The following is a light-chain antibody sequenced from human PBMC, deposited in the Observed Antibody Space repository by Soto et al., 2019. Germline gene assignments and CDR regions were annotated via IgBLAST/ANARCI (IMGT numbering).Light chain of an antibody. V-gene: IGKV3-20*01. J-gene: IGKJ5*01. Sequence: EIVLTQSPGTLSLSPGERATLSCRASQSVSSSYLAWYQQKPGQAPRLLTFGASSRATGIPDRFSGSGSGTDLTLTISRLEPEDFAVYYCQQYGSSLITFGQGTRLEIK. CDR2: GAS. CDR3: QQYGSSLIT. CDR1: QSVSSSY.